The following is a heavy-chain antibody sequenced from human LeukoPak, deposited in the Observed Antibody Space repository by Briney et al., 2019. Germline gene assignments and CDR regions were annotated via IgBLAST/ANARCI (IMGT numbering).Heavy chain of an antibody. D-gene: IGHD2-2*01. V-gene: IGHV4-34*01. CDR2: INHGGST. Sequence: TSETLSLTCAVYGGSFGGYYWSWIRQPPGKGLEWIGEINHGGSTNYNPSLKSRVTISVDTSKNQFSLKLSSVTAADTAVYYCARGGGYCSSTSCYLAYYYGMDVWGQGTTVTVSS. CDR1: GGSFGGYY. J-gene: IGHJ6*02. CDR3: ARGGGYCSSTSCYLAYYYGMDV.